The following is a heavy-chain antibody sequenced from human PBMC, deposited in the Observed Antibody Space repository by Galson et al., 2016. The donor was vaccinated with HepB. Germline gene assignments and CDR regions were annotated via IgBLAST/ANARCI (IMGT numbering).Heavy chain of an antibody. J-gene: IGHJ5*02. CDR1: GFTFNNYA. Sequence: SLRLSCAATGFTFNNYAMHWVRQAPGKGLEWVSGIGGSGGGTYYADSVKGRFTVSRDNSKNTLYLQMNSLTAEDTATYYCTKDQLIVIVPAAGNWFDPWGQGTLVTVSS. CDR2: IGGSGGGT. CDR3: TKDQLIVIVPAAGNWFDP. D-gene: IGHD2-2*01. V-gene: IGHV3-23*01.